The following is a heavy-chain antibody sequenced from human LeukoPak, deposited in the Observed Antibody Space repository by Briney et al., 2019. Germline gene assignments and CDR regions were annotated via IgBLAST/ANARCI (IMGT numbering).Heavy chain of an antibody. J-gene: IGHJ5*02. CDR3: TRDWMTAMKINCFDP. V-gene: IGHV1-18*01. CDR1: GYTFASYG. CDR2: VSTYSDKT. D-gene: IGHD2-21*02. Sequence: ASVKVSCKASGYTFASYGISWVRQAPGQGLEWVGWVSTYSDKTNSAQKFQGRVTMTRETSTNTAFMELRSLTSDDTAVYYCTRDWMTAMKINCFDPWGQGTLVTVSS.